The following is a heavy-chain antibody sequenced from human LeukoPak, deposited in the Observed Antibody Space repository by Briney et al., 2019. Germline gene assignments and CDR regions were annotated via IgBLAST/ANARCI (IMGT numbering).Heavy chain of an antibody. V-gene: IGHV3-23*01. J-gene: IGHJ6*02. CDR1: GFTFSSYA. Sequence: QAEGSLRLSCAASGFTFSSYAMSWVRQAPGKGLEWVSAISGSGGSTNYADSVKGRFTISRDNSKNTLYLQMNSLRAEDTAVYYCARDRRIAVAGTYYYYGMDVWGQGTTVTVSS. CDR3: ARDRRIAVAGTYYYYGMDV. D-gene: IGHD6-19*01. CDR2: ISGSGGST.